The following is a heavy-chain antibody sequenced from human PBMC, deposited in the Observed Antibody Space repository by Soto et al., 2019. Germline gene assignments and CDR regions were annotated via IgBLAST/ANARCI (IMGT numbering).Heavy chain of an antibody. CDR3: ARYDYNGYYFVY. CDR1: GYTFSTYY. D-gene: IGHD4-4*01. CDR2: INPSGGST. V-gene: IGHV1-46*01. J-gene: IGHJ4*02. Sequence: QVQLVQSGAEVKKPGASVKVSCKASGYTFSTYYMHWVRQAPVQGYEWMGIINPSGGSTTYAQKFQVRVTMTRDTSPTTVYRELSSLKSEDTAVYYCARYDYNGYYFVYWGQGTLVTVSS.